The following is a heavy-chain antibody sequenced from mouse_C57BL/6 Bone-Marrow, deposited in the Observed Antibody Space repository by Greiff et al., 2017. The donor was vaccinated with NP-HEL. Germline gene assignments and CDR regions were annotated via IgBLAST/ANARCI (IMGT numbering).Heavy chain of an antibody. CDR2: INPSNGGT. V-gene: IGHV1-53*01. CDR1: GYTFTSYW. D-gene: IGHD2-4*01. J-gene: IGHJ2*01. CDR3: ARSRGIYYDYEVYCDY. Sequence: QVQLQQPGTELVKPGASVKLSCKASGYTFTSYWMHWVKQRPGQGLEWIGNINPSNGGTNYNEKFKSKATLTVDKSSSTAYMQLSSLTSEDSAVDYCARSRGIYYDYEVYCDYWGQGTTLTVSS.